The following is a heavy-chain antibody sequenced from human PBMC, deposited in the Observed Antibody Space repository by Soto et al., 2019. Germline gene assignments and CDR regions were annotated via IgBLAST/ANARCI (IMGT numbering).Heavy chain of an antibody. CDR2: ISSSSSYI. Sequence: PGGSLRLSCAASGFTFSSYSMNWVRQAPGKGLEWVSSISSSSSYIYYADSVEGRFTISRDNAKNSLYLQMNSLRAEDTAVYYCARDRAAGTHPGMDVWGQGTTVTVSS. V-gene: IGHV3-21*01. D-gene: IGHD6-13*01. CDR3: ARDRAAGTHPGMDV. CDR1: GFTFSSYS. J-gene: IGHJ6*02.